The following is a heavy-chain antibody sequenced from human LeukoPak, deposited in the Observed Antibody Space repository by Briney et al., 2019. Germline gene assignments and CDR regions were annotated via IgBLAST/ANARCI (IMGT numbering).Heavy chain of an antibody. V-gene: IGHV3-64D*06. CDR1: GFTFSSYA. D-gene: IGHD6-13*01. Sequence: GGSVRLSCSASGFTFSSYAMHWVRQAPGKGLEYVSAISSNGGSTYYADSVKGRFTISRDNSKNTLYLQMSSLRAEDTAVYYCVSLPLAAAGPAPLEYWGQGTLVTVSS. CDR3: VSLPLAAAGPAPLEY. CDR2: ISSNGGST. J-gene: IGHJ4*02.